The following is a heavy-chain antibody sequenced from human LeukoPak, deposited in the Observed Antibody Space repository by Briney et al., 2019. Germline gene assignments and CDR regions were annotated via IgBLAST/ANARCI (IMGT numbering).Heavy chain of an antibody. V-gene: IGHV3-48*01. D-gene: IGHD3-10*01. CDR3: ARASRGNWFDP. CDR2: ISSGNGPI. CDR1: GFTFSSYS. Sequence: GGSLRLSCAASGFTFSSYSMNWVRQAPGKGLEWVSYISSGNGPIYYADSVKGRFTISRDNAKNTLYLQMNSLRAEDTAVYYCARASRGNWFDPWGQGTLVTVPS. J-gene: IGHJ5*02.